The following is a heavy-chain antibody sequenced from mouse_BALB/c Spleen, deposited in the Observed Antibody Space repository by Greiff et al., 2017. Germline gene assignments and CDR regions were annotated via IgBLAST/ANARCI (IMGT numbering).Heavy chain of an antibody. D-gene: IGHD2-4*01. CDR2: IYPGNVNT. Sequence: VKLMESGPELVKPGASVRISCKASGYTFTSYYIHWVKQRPGQGLEWIGWIYPGNVNTKYNEKFKGKATLTADKSSSTAYMQLSSLTSEDSAVYFCANYDFDYWGQGTTLTVSS. CDR1: GYTFTSYY. V-gene: IGHV1S56*01. CDR3: ANYDFDY. J-gene: IGHJ2*01.